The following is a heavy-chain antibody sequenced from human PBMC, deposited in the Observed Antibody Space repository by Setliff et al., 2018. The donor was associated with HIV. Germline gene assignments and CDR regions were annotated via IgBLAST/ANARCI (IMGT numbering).Heavy chain of an antibody. CDR3: VASSSWSCRLNY. V-gene: IGHV4-39*07. Sequence: SETLSLTCTVSGGSISNSRYYWSWVRQSPGKGLEWIGEISHSGSTNYNLSLKSRAAISADTSKKQFSLKLTSVTAADTGIYYCVASSSWSCRLNYWGQGTQVTVSS. CDR2: ISHSGST. D-gene: IGHD6-13*01. CDR1: GGSISNSRYY. J-gene: IGHJ4*02.